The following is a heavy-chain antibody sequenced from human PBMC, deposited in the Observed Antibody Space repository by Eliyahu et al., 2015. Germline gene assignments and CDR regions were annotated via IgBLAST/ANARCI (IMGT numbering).Heavy chain of an antibody. V-gene: IGHV5-51*03. J-gene: IGHJ4*02. CDR1: GXSFTSHW. CDR2: IYPGDSDT. Sequence: EVQLVQSGAEVKXPGESLKXSWXGSGXSFTSHWXGXVGXLHGKVLAWRGIIYPGDSDTRYSPSFQGQVTISADKSISTAYLQWSSLKASDTAMYYCARSYSSSSGSDYWGQGTLVTVSS. D-gene: IGHD6-6*01. CDR3: ARSYSSSSGSDY.